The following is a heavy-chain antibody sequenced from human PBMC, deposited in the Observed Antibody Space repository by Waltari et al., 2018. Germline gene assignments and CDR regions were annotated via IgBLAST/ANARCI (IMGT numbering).Heavy chain of an antibody. CDR1: GVIVSNNY. CDR3: TSDHGLSWPLD. Sequence: EVHLVESGGGLVHPGDSVRLSCAASGVIVSNNYMGWVRQPPGKGLEGVSVIYRGGETYYADSVKGRFTISRDNSKNTLDLQMNNVRAEDTAVYYCTSDHGLSWPLDWGQGTMVTVSS. J-gene: IGHJ4*02. D-gene: IGHD6-13*01. V-gene: IGHV3-53*01. CDR2: IYRGGET.